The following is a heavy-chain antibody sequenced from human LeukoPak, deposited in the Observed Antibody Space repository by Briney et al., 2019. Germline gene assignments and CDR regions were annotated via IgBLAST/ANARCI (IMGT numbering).Heavy chain of an antibody. Sequence: ASVKVSCKASGHTFTTYYVHLVRQAPGQGLEWMGVINPSGDGTNYPQRFQGRATLTRDTSTSTMYMELSSLRSEDTAIYYCAKETPNTGWFDPWGQGTLVTVSS. V-gene: IGHV1-46*01. CDR2: INPSGDGT. CDR3: AKETPNTGWFDP. J-gene: IGHJ5*02. CDR1: GHTFTTYY. D-gene: IGHD1-14*01.